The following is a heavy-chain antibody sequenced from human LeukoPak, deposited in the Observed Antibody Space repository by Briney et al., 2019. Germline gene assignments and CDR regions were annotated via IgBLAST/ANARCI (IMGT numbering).Heavy chain of an antibody. D-gene: IGHD1-1*01. Sequence: GGSLRLSCAASGFTFSGYAMHWVRQAPGKGLEWVSAISGSGGSTYYADSVKGRFTISRDNSKNTLYLQMNSLGADDTAVYYCAKGNWRYFDYWGQGTLVTVSS. CDR1: GFTFSGYA. CDR2: ISGSGGST. J-gene: IGHJ4*02. V-gene: IGHV3-23*01. CDR3: AKGNWRYFDY.